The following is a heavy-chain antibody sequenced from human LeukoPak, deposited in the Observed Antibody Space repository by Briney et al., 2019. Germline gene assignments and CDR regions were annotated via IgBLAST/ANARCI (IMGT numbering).Heavy chain of an antibody. J-gene: IGHJ4*02. CDR3: AKDLDGAGATGFDY. D-gene: IGHD1-26*01. V-gene: IGHV3-30*18. CDR1: GFTFSSYG. CDR2: ISYDGSNK. Sequence: PGGSLRLSCAASGFTFSSYGMHWVRQAPGKGLEWVAVISYDGSNKYYADSVKGRFTISRDNSKNTLYLRMNSLRAEDTAVYYCAKDLDGAGATGFDYWGQGTLVTVSS.